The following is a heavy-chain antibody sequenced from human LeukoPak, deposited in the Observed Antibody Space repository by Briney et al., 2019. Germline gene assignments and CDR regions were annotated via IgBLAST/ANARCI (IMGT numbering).Heavy chain of an antibody. CDR1: GFTFSSYS. D-gene: IGHD1-26*01. V-gene: IGHV3-21*01. Sequence: GGSLRLSCAASGFTFSSYSMNWVRQAPGKGLEWVSSISSSSSYIYYADSVKGRFTISRDNAKDSLYLQMNSLRAEDTAVYYCARDYSGSYLFDYWGQGTLVTVSS. CDR2: ISSSSSYI. J-gene: IGHJ4*02. CDR3: ARDYSGSYLFDY.